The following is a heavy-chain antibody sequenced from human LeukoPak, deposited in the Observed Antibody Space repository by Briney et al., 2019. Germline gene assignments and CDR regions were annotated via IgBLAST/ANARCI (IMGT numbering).Heavy chain of an antibody. Sequence: SETLSLTCSVSGGSISGSYWNWIRQPAGKGLEWIGRIYTSGSTNYNPSLKSRVTISVDTSKNQFSLKLSSVTAADTAVYYCARMAPYSSSWLRPTCWFDPWGQGTLVTVSS. CDR2: IYTSGST. V-gene: IGHV4-4*07. J-gene: IGHJ5*02. CDR1: GGSISGSY. D-gene: IGHD6-13*01. CDR3: ARMAPYSSSWLRPTCWFDP.